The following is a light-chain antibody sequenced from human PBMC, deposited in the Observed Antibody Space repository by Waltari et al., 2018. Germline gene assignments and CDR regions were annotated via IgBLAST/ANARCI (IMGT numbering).Light chain of an antibody. CDR2: CAS. V-gene: IGKV1-9*01. CDR1: QGISSY. Sequence: IQLTQSPSSLSASVGARVPITCRASQGISSYLAWYQQKPGKAPKLLIYCASTLQSGVPSRFSGSGFGTDFTLTISSLQPEDFATYYCQQVNGYPQAFGQGTKLEI. J-gene: IGKJ2*01. CDR3: QQVNGYPQA.